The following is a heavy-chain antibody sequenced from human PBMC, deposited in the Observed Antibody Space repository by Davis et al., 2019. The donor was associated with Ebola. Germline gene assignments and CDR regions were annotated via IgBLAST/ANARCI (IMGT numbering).Heavy chain of an antibody. CDR3: TRDRDGKKTFGGGIVSRPDY. J-gene: IGHJ4*02. CDR1: GFTFSSYS. CDR2: ISSGSSTK. D-gene: IGHD3-16*02. V-gene: IGHV3-48*02. Sequence: PGGSLRLSCAASGFTFSSYSMNWVRQAPGKGLEWVSYISSGSSTKYYADSVKGRFTISRDNAKNSLYLQMNSLRDEDTAVYYCTRDRDGKKTFGGGIVSRPDYWGQGALVTVAS.